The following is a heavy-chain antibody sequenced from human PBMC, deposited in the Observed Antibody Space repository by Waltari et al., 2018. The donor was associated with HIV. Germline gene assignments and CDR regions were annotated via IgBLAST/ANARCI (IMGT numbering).Heavy chain of an antibody. J-gene: IGHJ4*02. CDR1: GGPFRCYA. CDR3: ASGDSSGYYGCGY. CDR2: IIPIVGTA. D-gene: IGHD3-22*01. Sequence: QVQLVQSGAEVQKPGSSVKVSCEASGGPFRCYAMRWFRQAPGQGLVWLGGIIPIVGTANYAQKFQGRVTITADESTSTAYMELSSLRAEDTAVYYCASGDSSGYYGCGYWGQGTLVTVSS. V-gene: IGHV1-69*12.